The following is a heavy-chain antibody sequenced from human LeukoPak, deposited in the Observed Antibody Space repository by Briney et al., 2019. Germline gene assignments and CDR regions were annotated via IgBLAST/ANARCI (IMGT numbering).Heavy chain of an antibody. CDR1: GFTFSDYS. CDR2: IKSKTDGGTT. Sequence: GGSLRLSCAASGFTFSDYSMKWVRQAPGKGLEWVGRIKSKTDGGTTDYAAPVKGRFTISRDDSKNTLYLQMNSLKTEDTAVYYCTTASVVVTAINYYYYGMDVWGQGTTVTVSS. J-gene: IGHJ6*02. CDR3: TTASVVVTAINYYYYGMDV. D-gene: IGHD2-21*02. V-gene: IGHV3-15*01.